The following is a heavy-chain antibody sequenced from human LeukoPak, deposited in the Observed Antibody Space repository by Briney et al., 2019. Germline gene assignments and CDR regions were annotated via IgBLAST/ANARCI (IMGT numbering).Heavy chain of an antibody. Sequence: GASVKVSCKASGYTFTSYGISWVRQAPGQGLEWMGWISAYNGNTNYAQKLQGRVTMTTDTSTSTAYMELRSLRSDDTAVYYCASGKWLRPLDAFDIWGQRTMVTVSS. V-gene: IGHV1-18*01. J-gene: IGHJ3*02. CDR2: ISAYNGNT. CDR1: GYTFTSYG. D-gene: IGHD5-12*01. CDR3: ASGKWLRPLDAFDI.